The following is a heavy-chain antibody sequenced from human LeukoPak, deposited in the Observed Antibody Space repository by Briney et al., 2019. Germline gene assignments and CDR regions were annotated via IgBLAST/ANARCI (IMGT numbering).Heavy chain of an antibody. CDR2: ISWNSGSI. CDR1: GFTFDDYA. CDR3: AKDRELLGFDAFDI. V-gene: IGHV3-9*01. J-gene: IGHJ3*02. Sequence: GRSLRLSCAASGFTFDDYAMHWVRQAPGKGLEWVSGISWNSGSIGYADSVKGRFTISRDNAKNSLYLQMNSLRAEDTALYYCAKDRELLGFDAFDIWGQGTMVTVSS. D-gene: IGHD3-10*01.